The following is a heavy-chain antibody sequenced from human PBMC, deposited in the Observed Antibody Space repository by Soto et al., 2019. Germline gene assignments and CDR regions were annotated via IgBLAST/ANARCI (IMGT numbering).Heavy chain of an antibody. CDR2: FSRSSDII. D-gene: IGHD2-8*01. CDR1: GFTFSDYS. J-gene: IGHJ4*02. Sequence: EVQLVESGGGLVQPGGSLRLSCAASGFTFSDYSMNWVRQAPGKGLEWVSYFSRSSDIIYYADSVKGRFTVSRDNAKNSLYLQMNSLRDEDTAVYYCARDGYCTYGLCYTYFFDYWGQGTLVTVSS. CDR3: ARDGYCTYGLCYTYFFDY. V-gene: IGHV3-48*02.